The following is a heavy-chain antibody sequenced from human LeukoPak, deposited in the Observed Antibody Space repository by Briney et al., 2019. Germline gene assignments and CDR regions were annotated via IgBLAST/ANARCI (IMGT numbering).Heavy chain of an antibody. CDR2: ISYDGSNK. CDR3: ARAKGYSIYYYGMDV. CDR1: GFTFSSYA. D-gene: IGHD1-26*01. V-gene: IGHV3-30*04. J-gene: IGHJ6*04. Sequence: PGRSLRLSCAASGFTFSSYAMHWVRQAPGKGLEWVAVISYDGSNKYYADSVKGRFTISRDNSKNTPYLQMNSLRAEDTAVYYCARAKGYSIYYYGMDVWGKGTTVTVSS.